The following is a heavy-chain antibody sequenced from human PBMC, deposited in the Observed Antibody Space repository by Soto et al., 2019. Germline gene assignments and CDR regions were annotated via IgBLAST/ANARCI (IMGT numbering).Heavy chain of an antibody. CDR3: ARGLSSDKVNS. Sequence: QVQLQESGPGLVKPSQTLSLACTVSGGSISYNHYYWRWIRQPPGKGLEWIGHILDSGSTFNNPSLNSRVAISMDTSKNQFSLKLSSVTAADTAVHYCARGLSSDKVNSSGQGTLVTVSS. J-gene: IGHJ4*02. CDR1: GGSISYNHYY. CDR2: ILDSGST. V-gene: IGHV4-30-4*01. D-gene: IGHD5-12*01.